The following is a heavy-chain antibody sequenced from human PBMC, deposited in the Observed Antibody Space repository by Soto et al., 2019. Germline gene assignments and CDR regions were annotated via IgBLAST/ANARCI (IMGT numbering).Heavy chain of an antibody. D-gene: IGHD3-10*01. CDR3: AREAPLLWFGDSNRLPYYYSYMDV. J-gene: IGHJ6*03. V-gene: IGHV1-8*01. CDR2: MNPNSGNT. Sequence: QVQLVQSGAEVKKPGASVKISCKASGYTFTSYDINWVRQATVQGLEWMGWMNPNSGNTGYAQKFHGRVTMTRNTSISTAYMELSSLRSEDTAVYYCAREAPLLWFGDSNRLPYYYSYMDVWGKGTTVTVSS. CDR1: GYTFTSYD.